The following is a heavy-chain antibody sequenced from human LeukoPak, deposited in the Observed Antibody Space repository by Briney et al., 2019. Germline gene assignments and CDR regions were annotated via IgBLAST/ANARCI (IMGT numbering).Heavy chain of an antibody. V-gene: IGHV4-34*01. D-gene: IGHD5-18*01. J-gene: IGHJ4*02. CDR3: ASVTIGYSYGFCDY. Sequence: SETLSLTCAVYGGSFSGYYWSWIRQPPGKGLEWIGEINHSGSTNYNPSLKSRVSISVDTSKNQFSLKLSSVTAADTAVYYCASVTIGYSYGFCDYWGQGTLVTVSS. CDR2: INHSGST. CDR1: GGSFSGYY.